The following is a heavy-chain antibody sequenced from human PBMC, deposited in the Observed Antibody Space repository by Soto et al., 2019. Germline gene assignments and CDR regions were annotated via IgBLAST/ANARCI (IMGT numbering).Heavy chain of an antibody. CDR3: ARAATSLYYYYGMDV. CDR2: ISSSGSTI. Sequence: PGGSLRLSCAASGFSFSSYAMSWVRQAPGKGLEWVSYISSSGSTIYYADSVKGRFTISRDNAKNSLYLQMNSLRAEDTAVYYCARAATSLYYYYGMDVWGQGTTVTVSS. J-gene: IGHJ6*02. V-gene: IGHV3-48*04. CDR1: GFSFSSYA.